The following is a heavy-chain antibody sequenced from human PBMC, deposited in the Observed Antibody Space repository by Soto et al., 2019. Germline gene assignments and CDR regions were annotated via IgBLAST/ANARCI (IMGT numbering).Heavy chain of an antibody. J-gene: IGHJ6*02. V-gene: IGHV1-3*01. CDR2: INAGNGDT. CDR1: GYTFSIYN. CDR3: ARESGSYFYHYYDMHV. Sequence: ASVKVSCKASGYTFSIYNIHWVRQAPVRSLEWMGWINAGNGDTKYAQNFQGRVTITRDASARMVYMEVTGLKSEDTAFYYCARESGSYFYHYYDMHVWGQGTTVTVSS. D-gene: IGHD1-26*01.